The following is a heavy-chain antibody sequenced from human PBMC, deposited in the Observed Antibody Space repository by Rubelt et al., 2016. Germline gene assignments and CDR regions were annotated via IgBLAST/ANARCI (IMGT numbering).Heavy chain of an antibody. J-gene: IGHJ4*02. CDR1: GFTFTNAW. V-gene: IGHV3-48*04. CDR3: GRDLSGRDDY. CDR2: ISGSSGTI. Sequence: RLSCAVSGFTFTNAWMNWVRQAPGKGLEWVSYISGSSGTIYYADSVKGRFTISKDNAKNSLYLQMNSLRAEDTAVYFCGRDLSGRDDYWGQGTLVTVSS. D-gene: IGHD1-26*01.